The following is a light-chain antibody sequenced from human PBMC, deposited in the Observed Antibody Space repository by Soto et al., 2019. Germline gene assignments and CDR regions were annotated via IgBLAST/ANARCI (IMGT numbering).Light chain of an antibody. CDR3: QEYGRSPPYT. V-gene: IGKV3-20*01. Sequence: EMVLTQSPGTLSLSPGERATFSCRASESVNGRYLAWYQQKPGQAPRLLIYDASTRATAIPDRFTGSGSGTVFTLTISRLEPEDFAVYYCQEYGRSPPYTFGHGTKLEIK. CDR1: ESVNGRY. J-gene: IGKJ2*01. CDR2: DAS.